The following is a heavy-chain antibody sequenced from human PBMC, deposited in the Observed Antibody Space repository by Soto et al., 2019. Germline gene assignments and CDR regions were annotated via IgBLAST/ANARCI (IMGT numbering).Heavy chain of an antibody. D-gene: IGHD2-2*01. CDR3: ARPAQDIVVVPAATDVGFDP. J-gene: IGHJ5*02. V-gene: IGHV1-3*01. CDR1: GYTFTNYA. CDR2: INAGNGNT. Sequence: GASVKVSCKASGYTFTNYAMHWVRQAPGQRLEWMGWINAGNGNTKYSQKFQGRVTITRDTSASTAYMELSSLRSEDTAVYYCARPAQDIVVVPAATDVGFDPWGQGTQVTVSS.